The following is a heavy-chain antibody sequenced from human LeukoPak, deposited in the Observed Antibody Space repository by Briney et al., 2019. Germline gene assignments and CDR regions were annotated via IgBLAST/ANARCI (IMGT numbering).Heavy chain of an antibody. CDR1: GYSISSGYY. V-gene: IGHV4-38-2*02. CDR3: ARGRDSSGWSNSWFDP. D-gene: IGHD6-19*01. Sequence: SETLSLTCTVSGYSISSGYYWGWIRQPPGKGLEWIGSIYHSGITYYNPSLKSRVTISVDTSKNQFSLKLSSVTAADTAVYYCARGRDSSGWSNSWFDPWGQGTLVTVSS. J-gene: IGHJ5*02. CDR2: IYHSGIT.